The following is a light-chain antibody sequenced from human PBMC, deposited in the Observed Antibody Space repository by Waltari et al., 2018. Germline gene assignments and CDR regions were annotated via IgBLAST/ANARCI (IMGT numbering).Light chain of an antibody. V-gene: IGKV1-6*01. CDR3: QQDYSYPHT. J-gene: IGKJ2*01. CDR1: QDIINA. Sequence: AVQMTQSPSSLSASVGDRVTITCRASQDIINALGWFQQKPGKAPKLHIYEAAILPSGVPSRLSGSGSGTYFTLTISSLEPDDSATYYCQQDYSYPHTFGQGTKLEI. CDR2: EAA.